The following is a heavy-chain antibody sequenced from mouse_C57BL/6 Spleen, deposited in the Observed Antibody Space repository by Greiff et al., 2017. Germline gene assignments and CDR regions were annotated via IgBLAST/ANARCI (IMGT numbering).Heavy chain of an antibody. CDR1: GFTFSDYG. CDR2: ISSGSSTI. CDR3: ARNYYGSSPCAMDY. D-gene: IGHD1-1*01. J-gene: IGHJ4*01. V-gene: IGHV5-17*01. Sequence: EVQRVESGGGLVKPGGSLKLSCAASGFTFSDYGMHWVRQAPEKGLEWVAYISSGSSTIYYADTVKGRFTTSRDNAKNTLFLQMTSLRSEDTAMYYCARNYYGSSPCAMDYWGQGTSVTVSS.